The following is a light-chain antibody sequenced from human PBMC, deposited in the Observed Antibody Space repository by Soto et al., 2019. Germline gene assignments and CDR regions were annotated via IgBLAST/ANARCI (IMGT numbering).Light chain of an antibody. J-gene: IGKJ2*01. Sequence: EVVMTQSPATLSVSPGERVTLSCRASQSVSDNLAWYQQKPGQAPSLLIYGASTRATTIPGRFSGSGSGTEFTLTISSLQSEDFAVYYCQQSNNWPYTFGQGTKLAIK. CDR3: QQSNNWPYT. V-gene: IGKV3-15*01. CDR1: QSVSDN. CDR2: GAS.